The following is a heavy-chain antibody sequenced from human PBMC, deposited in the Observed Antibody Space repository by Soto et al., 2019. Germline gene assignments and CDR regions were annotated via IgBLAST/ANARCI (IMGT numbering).Heavy chain of an antibody. CDR3: ARDYGSGSYYWFDP. V-gene: IGHV4-30-2*01. D-gene: IGHD3-10*01. Sequence: SETLSLTCAVSGGSISGGVYSWIWIRQPPGKGLEWIGYIYHSGSTYYNPSLKSRVTISVDRSKNQFSLKLSSVTAADTAVYYCARDYGSGSYYWFDPWGQGTLVTVSS. CDR2: IYHSGST. J-gene: IGHJ5*02. CDR1: GGSISGGVYS.